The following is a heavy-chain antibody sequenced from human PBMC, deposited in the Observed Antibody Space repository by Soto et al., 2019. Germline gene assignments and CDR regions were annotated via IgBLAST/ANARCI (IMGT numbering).Heavy chain of an antibody. J-gene: IGHJ6*02. V-gene: IGHV1-69*12. D-gene: IGHD6-19*01. CDR1: GGTFSSYA. CDR2: IIPIFVTA. CDR3: ASPGSIAVAVGMDV. Sequence: QVQLVQSGAEVQKPGSSVKVSCKASGGTFSSYAISWVRQSPGQWLEWMGGIIPIFVTANYAQKFQGRVTITADESTSTAYMELSSVRCEDTAVYYCASPGSIAVAVGMDVWGQGTTVTVSS.